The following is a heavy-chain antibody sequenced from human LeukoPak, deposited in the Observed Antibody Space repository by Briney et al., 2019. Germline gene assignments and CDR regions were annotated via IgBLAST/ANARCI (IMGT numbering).Heavy chain of an antibody. CDR2: FDPEDGET. V-gene: IGHV1-24*01. Sequence: ASVKVSCKVSGYTLTELSMHWVRQAPGKGLEWMGGFDPEDGETICAQKFQGRVTMTEDTSTDTAYMELSSLRSEDTAVYYCATPSIVEMATTSFDYWGQGTLVTVSS. D-gene: IGHD5-24*01. CDR1: GYTLTELS. J-gene: IGHJ4*02. CDR3: ATPSIVEMATTSFDY.